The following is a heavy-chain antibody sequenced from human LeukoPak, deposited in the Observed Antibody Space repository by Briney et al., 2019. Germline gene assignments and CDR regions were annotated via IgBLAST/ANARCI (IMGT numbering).Heavy chain of an antibody. CDR3: AKDGGEYYDILTGYYPRLYYMDV. CDR2: IYSGSST. J-gene: IGHJ6*03. CDR1: GFTFRSNY. D-gene: IGHD3-9*01. V-gene: IGHV3-53*01. Sequence: GGSLRLSCAASGFTFRSNYMSWVRQAPGKGLEWVSLIYSGSSTYYADSVRGRFTISRDNSKNTLYLQMNSLRAEDTAVYYCAKDGGEYYDILTGYYPRLYYMDVWGKGTTVTISS.